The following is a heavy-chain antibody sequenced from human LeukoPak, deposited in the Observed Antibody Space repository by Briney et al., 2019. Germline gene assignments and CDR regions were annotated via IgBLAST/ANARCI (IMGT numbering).Heavy chain of an antibody. D-gene: IGHD2-2*01. V-gene: IGHV4-34*01. J-gene: IGHJ4*02. CDR1: GGSFSGYY. CDR3: ARLHLIVVPAAIDFDY. Sequence: PSETLSLTCAVYGGSFSGYYWSWIRQPPGKGLEWIGEINHSGSTNYNPSLKSRVTISVDTSKNQFSLKLSSVTAADTAVYYCARLHLIVVPAAIDFDYWGQGTLVTVSS. CDR2: INHSGST.